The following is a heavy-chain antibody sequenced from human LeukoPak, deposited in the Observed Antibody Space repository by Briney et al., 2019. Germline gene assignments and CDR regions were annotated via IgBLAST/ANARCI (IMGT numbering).Heavy chain of an antibody. CDR2: IKSKTDGGTT. V-gene: IGHV3-15*01. CDR1: GFTLSSYG. D-gene: IGHD1-14*01. Sequence: PGRSLRLSCAASGFTLSSYGMHWVHQAPGKGLEWVGRIKSKTDGGTTDYAAPVKGRFTISRDDSKNTLYLQMNSLKTEDTAVYYCTTGPGHYGMDVWGKGTTVTVSS. J-gene: IGHJ6*04. CDR3: TTGPGHYGMDV.